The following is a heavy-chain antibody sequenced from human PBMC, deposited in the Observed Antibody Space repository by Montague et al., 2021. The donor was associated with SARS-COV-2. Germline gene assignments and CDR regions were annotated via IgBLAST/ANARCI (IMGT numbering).Heavy chain of an antibody. J-gene: IGHJ2*01. CDR3: ARAYCGGDCYFYWYFDL. Sequence: CAISGDSVVDLRATSDGHTSELSSLIQLVCRTYYGYKWYNDYAVSVKSRVIINPDTSNNRISLQLNSVTPEDTAVYYCARAYCGGDCYFYWYFDLWGRGTLVTVSS. D-gene: IGHD2-21*02. CDR2: TYYGYKWYN. CDR1: GDSVVDLRAT. V-gene: IGHV6-1*01.